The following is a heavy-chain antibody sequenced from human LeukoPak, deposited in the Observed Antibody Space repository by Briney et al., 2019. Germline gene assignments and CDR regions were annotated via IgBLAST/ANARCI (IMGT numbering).Heavy chain of an antibody. CDR3: ARDLVGATPGIPEY. J-gene: IGHJ4*02. Sequence: ASVKVSCKASGYTFTSYGISWVRQAPGQGLEWMGWISAYNGNTNYAQKLQGRVTMTTDTSTSTAYMEPRSPRSDDTAVYYCARDLVGATPGIPEYWGQGTLVTVSS. V-gene: IGHV1-18*01. CDR2: ISAYNGNT. CDR1: GYTFTSYG. D-gene: IGHD1-26*01.